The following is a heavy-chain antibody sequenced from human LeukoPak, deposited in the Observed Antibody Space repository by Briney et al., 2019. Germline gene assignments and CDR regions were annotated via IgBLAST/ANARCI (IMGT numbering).Heavy chain of an antibody. J-gene: IGHJ3*02. D-gene: IGHD3-9*01. V-gene: IGHV4-61*01. CDR3: AREGAYYDILTGYSPDAFDI. Sequence: SETLSLTCTVSGGSVSSGSYYWSWIRQPPGKELEWIGYIYYSGSTNYNPSLKSRVTISVDTSKNQFSLKLSSVTAADTAAYYCAREGAYYDILTGYSPDAFDIWGQGTMVTVSS. CDR2: IYYSGST. CDR1: GGSVSSGSYY.